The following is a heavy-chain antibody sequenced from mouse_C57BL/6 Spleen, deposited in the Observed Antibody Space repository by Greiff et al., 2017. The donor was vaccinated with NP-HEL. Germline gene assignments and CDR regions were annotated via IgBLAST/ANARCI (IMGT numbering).Heavy chain of an antibody. CDR2: INPNNGGT. Sequence: VQLKQSGPELVKPGASVKISCKASGYTFTDYYMNWVKQSHGKSLEWIGDINPNNGGTSYNQKFKGKATLTVDKSSSTAYMELRSLTSEDSAVYYCARGDPYFDYWGQGTTLTVSS. CDR3: ARGDPYFDY. CDR1: GYTFTDYY. D-gene: IGHD3-3*01. J-gene: IGHJ2*01. V-gene: IGHV1-26*01.